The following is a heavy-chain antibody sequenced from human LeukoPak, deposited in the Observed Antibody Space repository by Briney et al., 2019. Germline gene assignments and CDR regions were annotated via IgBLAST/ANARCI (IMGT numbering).Heavy chain of an antibody. CDR2: IYYTGRT. V-gene: IGHV4-39*01. J-gene: IGHJ4*02. CDR3: ARLYYYDSSGPPL. Sequence: SETLSLTCTVSGGSTSSSSYYWGWIRQPPGKGLEWIGNIYYTGRTYYNPSLKSRVTISVDTSKNQFSLKLSSVSAADTAVYYCARLYYYDSSGPPLWGQGALVTVSS. CDR1: GGSTSSSSYY. D-gene: IGHD3-22*01.